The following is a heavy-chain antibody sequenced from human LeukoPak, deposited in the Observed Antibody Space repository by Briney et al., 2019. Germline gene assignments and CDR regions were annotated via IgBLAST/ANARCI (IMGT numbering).Heavy chain of an antibody. CDR2: IYYSGST. CDR1: GGSVSSYY. Sequence: KPSETLSLTCTVFGGSVSSYYWSWIRQPPGKGLEWIGYIYYSGSTNYNPSLKSRVTISVDTSKNQFSLKLSSVTAADTAVYYCARGSGFAYFDYWGQGTLVTVSS. J-gene: IGHJ4*02. V-gene: IGHV4-59*02. D-gene: IGHD3-10*01. CDR3: ARGSGFAYFDY.